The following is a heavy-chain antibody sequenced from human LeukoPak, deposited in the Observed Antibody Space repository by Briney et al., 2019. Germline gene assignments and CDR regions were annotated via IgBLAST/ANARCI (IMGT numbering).Heavy chain of an antibody. D-gene: IGHD3/OR15-3a*01. CDR3: AKRGVVIRVFLVGFHKEAFYFES. CDR1: GFTFNTFT. V-gene: IGHV3-23*01. J-gene: IGHJ4*02. Sequence: GGALRLSCAASGFTFNTFTMNWVRQAPGKGLEWVAGISGSGGSTIYADSVKGRFTISRDNHKNTMYLQMNSLRAEDTAFYFCAKRGVVIRVFLVGFHKEAFYFESWGQGALVTVSS. CDR2: ISGSGGST.